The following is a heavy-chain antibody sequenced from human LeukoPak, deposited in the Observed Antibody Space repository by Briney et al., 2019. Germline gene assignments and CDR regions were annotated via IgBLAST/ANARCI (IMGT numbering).Heavy chain of an antibody. V-gene: IGHV4-34*12. Sequence: SETLSLTCAVSGGSFSGYSWTWIRQPPGKGLEWIGTTFYSGSTYYNPSLKSRVTISVDTSKNQFSLRLTSVTAADTAVYYCASQAALWNSGYHWFFDYWGQGTLVTVSS. D-gene: IGHD5-12*01. J-gene: IGHJ4*02. CDR2: TFYSGST. CDR3: ASQAALWNSGYHWFFDY. CDR1: GGSFSGYS.